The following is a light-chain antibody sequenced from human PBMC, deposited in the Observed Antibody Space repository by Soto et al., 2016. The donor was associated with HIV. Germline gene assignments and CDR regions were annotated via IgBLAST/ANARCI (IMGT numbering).Light chain of an antibody. V-gene: IGKV2-28*01. CDR2: LGS. Sequence: DIVMTQSPLSLPVTPGAPASISCRSSQSLLHSNGYNYLDWYLQKPGQSPHLLIYLGSNRASGVPDRFSGSGSGTDFTLKISRVEAEDVGVYYCMQALQTLLTFGGGTKVE. CDR3: MQALQTLLT. CDR1: QSLLHSNGYNY. J-gene: IGKJ4*01.